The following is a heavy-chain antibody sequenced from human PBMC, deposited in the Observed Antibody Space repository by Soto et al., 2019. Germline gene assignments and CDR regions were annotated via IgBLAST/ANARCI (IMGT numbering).Heavy chain of an antibody. V-gene: IGHV1-3*01. CDR1: VYTFTSYA. J-gene: IGHJ5*02. D-gene: IGHD2-2*01. CDR2: INAGNGNT. CDR3: AKSTSQNWFDP. Sequence: ASVKVSCKAAVYTFTSYAMHWLRQAPGQRLEWMGWINAGNGNTKYSQKFQGRVTITRDTSASTAYMELSSLRSEDTAVYYCAKSTSQNWFDPWGQGTLVTVSS.